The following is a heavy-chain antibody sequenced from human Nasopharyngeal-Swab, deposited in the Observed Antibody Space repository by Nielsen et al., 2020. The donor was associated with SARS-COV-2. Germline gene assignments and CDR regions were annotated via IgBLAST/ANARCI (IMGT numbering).Heavy chain of an antibody. J-gene: IGHJ4*02. D-gene: IGHD5-18*01. CDR2: IYYSGST. V-gene: IGHV4-59*13. Sequence: PGKGLEWIGYIYYSGSTNYNPSLKSRVTISVDTSKNQFSLKLSSMTAADTAVYYCARGRGYAYPVDYWGQGILVTVSS. CDR3: ARGRGYAYPVDY.